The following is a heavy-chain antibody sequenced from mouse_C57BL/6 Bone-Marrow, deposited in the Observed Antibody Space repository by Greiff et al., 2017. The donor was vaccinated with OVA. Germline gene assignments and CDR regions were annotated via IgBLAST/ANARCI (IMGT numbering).Heavy chain of an antibody. CDR1: GYTFTSYG. V-gene: IGHV1-81*01. J-gene: IGHJ2*01. CDR3: AHYYGSALYFDY. Sequence: VQLQESGAELARPGASVKLSCKASGYTFTSYGISWVKQRTGQGLEWIGEIYPRSGNTYYNEKFKGKATLTADKSSSTAYMELRSLTSEDSAVYFCAHYYGSALYFDYWGQGTTLTVSS. CDR2: IYPRSGNT. D-gene: IGHD1-1*01.